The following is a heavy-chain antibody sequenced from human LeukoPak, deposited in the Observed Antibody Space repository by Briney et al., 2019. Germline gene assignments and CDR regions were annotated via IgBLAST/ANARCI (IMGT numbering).Heavy chain of an antibody. CDR2: IKDGGTTT. J-gene: IGHJ4*02. CDR1: GFTFSSYW. Sequence: PGGPLRLSCAASGFTFSSYWIHWVRHVPGKGLVWVARIKDGGTTTDYADSVTGRFTISRDNSKNSLYLKMDTLRSEDTAFYYCVKDLSYESSGSGFDHWGQGTLVTVSS. V-gene: IGHV3-74*01. CDR3: VKDLSYESSGSGFDH. D-gene: IGHD3-22*01.